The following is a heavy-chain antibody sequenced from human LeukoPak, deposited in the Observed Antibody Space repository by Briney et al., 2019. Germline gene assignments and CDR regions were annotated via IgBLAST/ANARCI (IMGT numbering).Heavy chain of an antibody. CDR2: IDPSDSYT. J-gene: IGHJ2*01. CDR1: GYSFTSYW. V-gene: IGHV5-10-1*01. Sequence: GESLKISCKGSGYSFTSYWISWVHQMPGKGLEWMGRIDPSDSYTNYSPSFQGHVTISADKSTSTAYLQWSSLKASDTAMYYCARHPPAWYFDLWGRGTLVTVSS. CDR3: ARHPPAWYFDL.